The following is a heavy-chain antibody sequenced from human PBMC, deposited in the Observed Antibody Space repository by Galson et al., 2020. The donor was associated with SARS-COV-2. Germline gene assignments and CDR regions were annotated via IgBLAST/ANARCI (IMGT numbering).Heavy chain of an antibody. D-gene: IGHD2-21*01. J-gene: IGHJ4*02. CDR2: ISYDGSNK. CDR3: AKADILWWFLDY. Sequence: GGSLILSCAASGFTFSSYGMHWVRQAPGKGLEWVAVISYDGSNKYYADSVKGRFTISRDNSKNTLYLQMNSLRAEDTAVYYCAKADILWWFLDYWGQGTLVTVSS. V-gene: IGHV3-30*18. CDR1: GFTFSSYG.